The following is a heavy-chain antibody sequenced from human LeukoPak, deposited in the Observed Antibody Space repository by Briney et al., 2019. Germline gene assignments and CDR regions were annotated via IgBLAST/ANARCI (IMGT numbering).Heavy chain of an antibody. V-gene: IGHV1-69*05. CDR3: ARERPPGDSSSWFLEGYFDI. Sequence: ASVKVSCKASGGTFSSYAIIWVRQAPGQGLEWMRRIIPIFGTANYAQKFQGRVTITTDESTSTAYMELSTLRSDDTAVYYCARERPPGDSSSWFLEGYFDIWGQGTLVTVSS. CDR2: IIPIFGTA. J-gene: IGHJ4*02. D-gene: IGHD6-13*01. CDR1: GGTFSSYA.